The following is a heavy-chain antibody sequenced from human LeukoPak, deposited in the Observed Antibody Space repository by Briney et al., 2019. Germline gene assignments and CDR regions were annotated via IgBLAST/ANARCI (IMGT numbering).Heavy chain of an antibody. CDR3: ARAANNWNSEGAFDI. CDR2: IFTSGST. J-gene: IGHJ3*02. D-gene: IGHD1-1*01. CDR1: GGSISSYY. Sequence: SETLSLTCTVSGGSISSYYWSWIRQPAGKGLECIGRIFTSGSTNYNPSLKSRVTMSVDTSKNQFSLKLSSVTAADTAVYYCARAANNWNSEGAFDIWGQGTMVTVSS. V-gene: IGHV4-4*07.